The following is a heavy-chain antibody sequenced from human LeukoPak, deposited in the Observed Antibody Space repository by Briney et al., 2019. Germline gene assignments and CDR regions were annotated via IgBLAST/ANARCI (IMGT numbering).Heavy chain of an antibody. V-gene: IGHV1-18*01. J-gene: IGHJ5*02. CDR2: ISAYNGNT. D-gene: IGHD6-13*01. CDR3: ARDTLSSSWPKNWFDP. CDR1: GYTFTSYG. Sequence: VASVKVSCKASGYTFTSYGISWVRQAPGQGLEWMGWISAYNGNTNYAQKLQGRVTMTTGTSTSTAYMELRSLRSDDTAVYYCARDTLSSSWPKNWFDPWGQGTLVTVSS.